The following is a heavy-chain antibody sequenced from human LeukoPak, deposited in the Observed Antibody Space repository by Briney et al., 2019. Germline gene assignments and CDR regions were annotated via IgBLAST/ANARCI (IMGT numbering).Heavy chain of an antibody. J-gene: IGHJ2*01. V-gene: IGHV4-4*07. Sequence: PSETLSLTCTVSGGSISSYYWSWIRQPAGKGLEWIGRIYYSGSTNYNPSLTSRVTMSIDTSMNQFSLKLSSVTAADTAVYYCARDRLVRQWYLDFWGRGTLVTVSS. CDR1: GGSISSYY. CDR2: IYYSGST. D-gene: IGHD3-9*01. CDR3: ARDRLVRQWYLDF.